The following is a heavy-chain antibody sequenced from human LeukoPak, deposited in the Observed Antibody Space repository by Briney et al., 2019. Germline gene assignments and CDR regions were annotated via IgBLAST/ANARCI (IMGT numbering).Heavy chain of an antibody. CDR1: GFTFSSYS. CDR2: ISSSSSYI. Sequence: PGGSLRLSCAASGFTFSSYSMNCVRQAPGKGLEWVSSISSSSSYIYYADTVKGRFTISRDNAKNSLYLQMNSLRAEDTAVYYCARVRVVVTAAIDYWGQGTLVTVSS. V-gene: IGHV3-21*01. CDR3: ARVRVVVTAAIDY. D-gene: IGHD2-21*02. J-gene: IGHJ4*02.